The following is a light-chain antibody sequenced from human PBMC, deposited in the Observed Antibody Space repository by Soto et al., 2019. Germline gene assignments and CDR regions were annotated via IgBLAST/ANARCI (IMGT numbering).Light chain of an antibody. CDR3: AVWDNSLSAGV. J-gene: IGLJ3*02. V-gene: IGLV1-51*02. CDR2: ENN. CDR1: SSNIATNY. Sequence: QSVLTQPPSVSAAPGQKVTISCSGSSSNIATNYVSWYQHLPGTTPKLLIYENNLRPSGIPDRFSGSKFGTSATLGITGLQTGDEADYYCAVWDNSLSAGVFGGGTKVTVL.